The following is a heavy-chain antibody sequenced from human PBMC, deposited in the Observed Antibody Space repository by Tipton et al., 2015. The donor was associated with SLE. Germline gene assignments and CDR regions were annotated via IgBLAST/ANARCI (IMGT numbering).Heavy chain of an antibody. J-gene: IGHJ4*02. D-gene: IGHD1-1*01. V-gene: IGHV4-59*12. CDR2: IFYTGST. Sequence: TLSLTCTVSGGSISSYYWSWIRQPPGKGLEWIGYIFYTGSTNYNPSLKSRVAMSVDMSKNQFSLKLSSVTAADTAVYYCARGILEPGDYWGQGTLVTVSS. CDR1: GGSISSYY. CDR3: ARGILEPGDY.